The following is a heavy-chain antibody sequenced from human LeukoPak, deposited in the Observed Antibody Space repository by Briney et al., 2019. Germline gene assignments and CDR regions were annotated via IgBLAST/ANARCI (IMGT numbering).Heavy chain of an antibody. D-gene: IGHD5-18*01. J-gene: IGHJ2*01. Sequence: PSETLSLTCTVSGGSISSRPYYWGWVRQSPGKGLEWIGTISYSGTTYYNPSLKSRVTISVDTSKNQFSLKLSSVTAADTAVYYCAISVDTAMVTFWYFDLWGRGTLVTVSS. V-gene: IGHV4-39*07. CDR1: GGSISSRPYY. CDR3: AISVDTAMVTFWYFDL. CDR2: ISYSGTT.